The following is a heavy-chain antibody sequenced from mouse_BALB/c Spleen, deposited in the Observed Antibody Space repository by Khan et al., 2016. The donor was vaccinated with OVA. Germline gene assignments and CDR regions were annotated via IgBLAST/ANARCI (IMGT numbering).Heavy chain of an antibody. Sequence: QVQLKESGPGLVAPSQTLSITCTVSGFSLSSYGIHWVRQSPGKGLEWLGVIWAGGSTNHNSALMSRLSISKDNSKSQVFLKMNSLQTDDPAMYYCARAFYNSAWFAYWGQGTLVTVSA. J-gene: IGHJ3*01. D-gene: IGHD1-3*01. CDR1: GFSLSSYG. CDR2: IWAGGST. V-gene: IGHV2-9*02. CDR3: ARAFYNSAWFAY.